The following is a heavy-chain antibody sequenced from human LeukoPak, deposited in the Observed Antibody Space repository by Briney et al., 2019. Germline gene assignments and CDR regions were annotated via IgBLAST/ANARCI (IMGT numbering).Heavy chain of an antibody. Sequence: GRSLRLSCAASGLTFSSYGMHWVRQAPGKGLEWVAVISYDGSNKYYADSVKGRFTISRDNSKNTLYLQMNSLRAEDTAVYYCARDGGLYSSGWYGVDYWGQGTLVTVSS. D-gene: IGHD6-19*01. J-gene: IGHJ4*02. CDR2: ISYDGSNK. CDR3: ARDGGLYSSGWYGVDY. CDR1: GLTFSSYG. V-gene: IGHV3-33*01.